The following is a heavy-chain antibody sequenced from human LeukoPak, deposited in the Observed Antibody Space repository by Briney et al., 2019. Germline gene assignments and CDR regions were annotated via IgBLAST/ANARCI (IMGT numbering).Heavy chain of an antibody. J-gene: IGHJ6*02. Sequence: ASVKVSCKVSGYTLTELSMHWVRQAPGKGLEWMGGFDPEDGETIYAQKFQGRVTMTEDTSTDTAYMELSSLRSEDTAVYYCATAGVTAILSYYYYGMDVWGQGTTVTVSS. CDR2: FDPEDGET. V-gene: IGHV1-24*01. D-gene: IGHD2-21*02. CDR1: GYTLTELS. CDR3: ATAGVTAILSYYYYGMDV.